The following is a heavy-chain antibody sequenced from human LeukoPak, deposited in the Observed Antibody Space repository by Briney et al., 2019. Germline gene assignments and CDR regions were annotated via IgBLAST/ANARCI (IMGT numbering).Heavy chain of an antibody. CDR3: AKDVRRCNGGCT. CDR1: GFTFSSYN. V-gene: IGHV3-23*01. CDR2: ISASGGDT. Sequence: GGSLRLSCAASGFTFSSYNMNWVRQAPGKGLEWVSGISASGGDTFYADSVKGRFTISRDNSKNTLPLQMNSLRVEDTAIYYCAKDVRRCNGGCTWGQGTLVTVSS. D-gene: IGHD4-23*01. J-gene: IGHJ5*02.